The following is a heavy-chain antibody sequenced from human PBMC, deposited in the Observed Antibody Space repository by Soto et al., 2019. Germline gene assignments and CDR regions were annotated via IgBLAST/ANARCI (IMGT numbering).Heavy chain of an antibody. D-gene: IGHD4-17*01. CDR2: IIPIFGTA. Sequence: QVQLVQSGAEVKKPGSSVKVSCKASGGTFSSYAISWVRQAHGQGLEWMGGIIPIFGTANYAQKFQGRVTITADESTSTAAMELSSLISEDTAVYYGARDYGDPYAFDIWGQGTMVTVSS. CDR1: GGTFSSYA. V-gene: IGHV1-69*01. CDR3: ARDYGDPYAFDI. J-gene: IGHJ3*02.